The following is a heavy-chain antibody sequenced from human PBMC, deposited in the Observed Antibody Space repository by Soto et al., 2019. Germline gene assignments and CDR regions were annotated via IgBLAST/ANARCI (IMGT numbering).Heavy chain of an antibody. Sequence: GGSLRLSCAASGFTFSNAWMNWVRQAPGKGLEWVGRIKSQTDGGTTDYAAPVKGRFTISRDDSKNTLYLQMNSLKTEDTAVYYCTTGYDFWSGSVGVWGQGTLVTVSS. CDR2: IKSQTDGGTT. CDR1: GFTFSNAW. V-gene: IGHV3-15*07. J-gene: IGHJ4*02. CDR3: TTGYDFWSGSVGV. D-gene: IGHD3-3*01.